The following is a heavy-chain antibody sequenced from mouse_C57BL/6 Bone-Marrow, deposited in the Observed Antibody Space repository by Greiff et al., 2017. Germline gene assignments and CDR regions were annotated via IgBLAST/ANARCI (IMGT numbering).Heavy chain of an antibody. CDR1: GYTFTSYC. Sequence: QVQLQQPGAELVKPGASVKMSCKASGYTFTSYCITWVKQRPGQGLEWIGDIYPGSGSTNYNEKFKSKATLTVDTSSSTAYMQLSSLTSEDSAVYYCARGGGYYVGYFDYWGQGTTLTVSS. CDR2: IYPGSGST. CDR3: ARGGGYYVGYFDY. V-gene: IGHV1-55*01. J-gene: IGHJ2*01. D-gene: IGHD2-3*01.